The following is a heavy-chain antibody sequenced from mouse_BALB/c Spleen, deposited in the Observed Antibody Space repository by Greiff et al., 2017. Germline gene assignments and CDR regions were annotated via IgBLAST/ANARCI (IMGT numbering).Heavy chain of an antibody. J-gene: IGHJ3*01. Sequence: EVQLVESGAELVKPGASVKLSCTASGFNIKDTYMHWVKQRPEQGLEWIGRIDPANGNTKYDPKFQGKATITADTSSNTAYLQLSSLTSEDTAVYYCASLSWFAYWGQGTLVTVSA. CDR1: GFNIKDTY. CDR2: IDPANGNT. V-gene: IGHV14-3*02. CDR3: ASLSWFAY.